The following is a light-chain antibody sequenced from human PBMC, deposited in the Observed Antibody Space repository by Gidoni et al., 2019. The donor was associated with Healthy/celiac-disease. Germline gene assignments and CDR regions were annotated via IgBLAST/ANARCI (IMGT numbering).Light chain of an antibody. CDR1: PSISSY. Sequence: DIQMTLSPSSQSAYVGDRVTITCRASPSISSYLNWYQQKPGKAPKLLIYAASSLQSGVPSRFSGSGSGTDFTLTISCLQPEDFATYYCQQSYSTLTLXGXTKVEIK. CDR2: AAS. J-gene: IGKJ4*01. V-gene: IGKV1-39*01. CDR3: QQSYSTLT.